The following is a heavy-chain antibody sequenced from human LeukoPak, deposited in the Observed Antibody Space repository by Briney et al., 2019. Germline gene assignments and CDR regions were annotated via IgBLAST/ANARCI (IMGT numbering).Heavy chain of an antibody. J-gene: IGHJ1*01. CDR3: AKDAQRGFDYSNSLQN. CDR1: GFTFSHYG. V-gene: IGHV3-33*06. CDR2: IWSDGSDK. Sequence: PGGSLRLSCAASGFTFSHYGMHWVRQTPGAGLEWVAVIWSDGSDKYYAKSVKGRFTISRDNSKNFLFLQMNSLRAEDTAVYYCAKDAQRGFDYSNSLQNWGQGILVTVSS. D-gene: IGHD4-11*01.